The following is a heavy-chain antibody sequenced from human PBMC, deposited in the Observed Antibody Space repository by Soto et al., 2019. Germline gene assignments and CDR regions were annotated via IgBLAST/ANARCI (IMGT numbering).Heavy chain of an antibody. V-gene: IGHV3-74*01. D-gene: IGHD3-9*01. CDR3: TDPFADDILS. Sequence: EVQLVESGGGLVQPGGSLRLSCAASGFSFSNYYMQWVRQAPGKGLEWVSHINSDGSRTTYAESVKGRVTISRDNAKNRLYLQMSSLRAEDTAVYYCTDPFADDILSWGPGTLVIVSS. J-gene: IGHJ5*02. CDR1: GFSFSNYY. CDR2: INSDGSRT.